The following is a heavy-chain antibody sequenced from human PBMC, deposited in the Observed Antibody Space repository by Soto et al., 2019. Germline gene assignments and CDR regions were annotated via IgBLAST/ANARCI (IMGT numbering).Heavy chain of an antibody. V-gene: IGHV3-33*01. CDR1: GFTFSSYG. Sequence: GGSLRLSCAASGFTFSSYGMHWVRQAPGKGLEWVAVIWYDGSNKYYADSVKGRFTISRDNSKNTLYLQMNSLRAEDTAVYYCARPVRPFSSWYSYFDYWGQGTLVTVSS. CDR3: ARPVRPFSSWYSYFDY. D-gene: IGHD6-13*01. CDR2: IWYDGSNK. J-gene: IGHJ4*02.